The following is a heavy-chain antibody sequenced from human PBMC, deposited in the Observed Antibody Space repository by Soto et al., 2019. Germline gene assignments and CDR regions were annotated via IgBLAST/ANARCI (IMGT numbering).Heavy chain of an antibody. CDR1: GFTFSSYA. CDR3: TGGSGSYYGPSYFDY. Sequence: QVQLVESGGGVVQPGRSLRLSCAASGFTFSSYAMHWVRQAPGKGLEWVAVISYDGSNKYYADSVKGRFTISRDNSKNTLYLQMNSLRAEDTAVYYCTGGSGSYYGPSYFDYWGQGTLVTVSS. J-gene: IGHJ4*02. D-gene: IGHD3-10*01. CDR2: ISYDGSNK. V-gene: IGHV3-30-3*01.